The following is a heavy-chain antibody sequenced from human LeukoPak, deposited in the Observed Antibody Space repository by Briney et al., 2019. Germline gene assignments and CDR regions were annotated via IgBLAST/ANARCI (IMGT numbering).Heavy chain of an antibody. J-gene: IGHJ6*04. V-gene: IGHV3-30*18. Sequence: GGSLRLSCVASGFIFSDYGIQWVRQAPGKGLEWVAVIACDGNNTYYGDSVRGRFTISRDNSKKMVYLEMNSLRVEDTAVYYCAKTGMLRRVGYLDVWGKGTAVIVSS. CDR2: IACDGNNT. CDR1: GFIFSDYG. CDR3: AKTGMLRRVGYLDV. D-gene: IGHD1-1*01.